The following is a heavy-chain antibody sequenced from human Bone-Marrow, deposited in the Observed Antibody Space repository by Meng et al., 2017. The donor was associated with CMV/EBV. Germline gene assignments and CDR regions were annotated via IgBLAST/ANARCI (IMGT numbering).Heavy chain of an antibody. D-gene: IGHD1-26*01. CDR2: ISYDGSNK. J-gene: IGHJ4*02. Sequence: GGSLRLSCAASGFTFSSYAMHWVRQAPGKGLEWVAVISYDGSNKYYADSVKGRLTISRDNSKNTLYLQMNSLRAEDTAVYYCARDRLYSGRPGYFAYWGQGTLVTVSS. CDR3: ARDRLYSGRPGYFAY. V-gene: IGHV3-30*04. CDR1: GFTFSSYA.